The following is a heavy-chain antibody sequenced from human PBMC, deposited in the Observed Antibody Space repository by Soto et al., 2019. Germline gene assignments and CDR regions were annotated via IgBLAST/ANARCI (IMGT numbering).Heavy chain of an antibody. J-gene: IGHJ4*02. V-gene: IGHV5-10-1*03. Sequence: EVRLEQSGAEVKKSGESLTISCKGSGYSFAGYWITWVRQMPGKGLEWMGRIDPSDSQTYYSPSFRGHVTISAAKSITTVFLQWSSLRASDTAMYYCARQLYDSDTDPNFQYYFDSWGQGTLVTVSS. CDR3: ARQLYDSDTDPNFQYYFDS. D-gene: IGHD3-22*01. CDR2: IDPSDSQT. CDR1: GYSFAGYW.